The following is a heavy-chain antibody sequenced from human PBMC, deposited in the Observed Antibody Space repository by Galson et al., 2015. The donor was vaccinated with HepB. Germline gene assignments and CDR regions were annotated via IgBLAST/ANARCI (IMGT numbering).Heavy chain of an antibody. CDR1: GFSLSTSGMC. D-gene: IGHD4-17*01. CDR2: IDWDDDK. CDR3: ARILDYGDYYYGMDV. V-gene: IGHV2-70*11. J-gene: IGHJ6*02. Sequence: PALVKPTQTLTLTCTFSGFSLSTSGMCVSWIRQPPGKALEWLARIDWDDDKYYSTSLKTRLTISKDTSKNQVVLTMTNMDPVDTATYYCARILDYGDYYYGMDVWGQGTTVTVSS.